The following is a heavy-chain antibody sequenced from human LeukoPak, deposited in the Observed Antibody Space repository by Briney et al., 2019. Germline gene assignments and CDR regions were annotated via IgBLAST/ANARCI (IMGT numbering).Heavy chain of an antibody. CDR2: ISGSGGST. J-gene: IGHJ5*02. D-gene: IGHD3-10*01. V-gene: IGHV3-23*01. Sequence: GGSLRLSCAASGFTFSSYAMSWVRQAPGKGLEWVSAISGSGGSTYYADSVKGRLTISRDNSKNTLYLQMNSLRAEDTAVYYCAKAGRSSGTNWFDPWGQGTLVTVSS. CDR3: AKAGRSSGTNWFDP. CDR1: GFTFSSYA.